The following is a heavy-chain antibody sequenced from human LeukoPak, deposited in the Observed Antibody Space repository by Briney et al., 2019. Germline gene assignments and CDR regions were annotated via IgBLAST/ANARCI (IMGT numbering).Heavy chain of an antibody. V-gene: IGHV1-46*01. CDR1: GYTFTSYY. D-gene: IGHD2-8*01. Sequence: GASVKVSCKASGYTFTSYYMHWVRQAPGQGLEWMGIINPSGGSTSYAQKFQGRVTMTRDMSTSTVYMELSSLRSEDTAVYYCARGGVCTNGVCYYYYYMDVWGKGTTVTVSS. CDR3: ARGGVCTNGVCYYYYYMDV. J-gene: IGHJ6*03. CDR2: INPSGGST.